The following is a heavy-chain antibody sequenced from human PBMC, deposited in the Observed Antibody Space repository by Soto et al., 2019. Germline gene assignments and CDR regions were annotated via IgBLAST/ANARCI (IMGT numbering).Heavy chain of an antibody. J-gene: IGHJ3*02. V-gene: IGHV4-34*01. Sequence: QLQQWGAGLLKPSETLSLTCVVSGGSFSTYYYNWIRQSPGKGLEWIGEINHSGSNNYSPSLKRRVTMSLDTSKNQFSLKLPSVTAADTAVYYCARGGSNDWQVAFDIWGQGTMVTVSS. D-gene: IGHD3-9*01. CDR1: GGSFSTYY. CDR3: ARGGSNDWQVAFDI. CDR2: INHSGSN.